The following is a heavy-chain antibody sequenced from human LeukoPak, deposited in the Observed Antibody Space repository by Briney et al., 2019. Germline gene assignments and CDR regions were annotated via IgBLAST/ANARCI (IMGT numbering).Heavy chain of an antibody. J-gene: IGHJ4*02. CDR3: ASPLHYYDSSGYSFDY. CDR2: IIPILGIA. V-gene: IGHV1-69*02. D-gene: IGHD3-22*01. CDR1: GGTFNSYT. Sequence: SVKFSCKASGGTFNSYTISWVRHAPGQGLEWMGRIIPILGIANYAQKFQGRVTITADKSQSPAYMELSSLRSEATAVYYCASPLHYYDSSGYSFDYWGQGTLVTVSS.